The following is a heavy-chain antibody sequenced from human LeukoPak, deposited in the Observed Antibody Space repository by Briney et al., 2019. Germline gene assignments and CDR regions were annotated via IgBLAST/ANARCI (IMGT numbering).Heavy chain of an antibody. D-gene: IGHD6-13*01. CDR3: AREGRSSSHFDY. V-gene: IGHV3-30-3*01. Sequence: PGRSLRLSCAASGFTFSSYAMHWVRQAPGKGLEWVAVISYDGSNKYYADSVKGRFTISRDNSKNTPYLQMNSLRAEDTAVYYCAREGRSSSHFDYWGQGTLVTVS. CDR2: ISYDGSNK. J-gene: IGHJ4*02. CDR1: GFTFSSYA.